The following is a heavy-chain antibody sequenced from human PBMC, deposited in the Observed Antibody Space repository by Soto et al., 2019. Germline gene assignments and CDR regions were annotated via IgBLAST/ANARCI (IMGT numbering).Heavy chain of an antibody. D-gene: IGHD3-16*01. CDR1: GFTFSSYW. CDR3: AKDLSWGQCDY. Sequence: EVQLVESGGGLVQPGGSLRLSCAASGFTFSSYWMHWVRQDPLKGLVWVSSIRSDGTATKYADSVKGRFTVSRDNAKNKVYLQMNSLRAEDTAVYYCAKDLSWGQCDYWGQGTLVTVSS. J-gene: IGHJ4*02. CDR2: IRSDGTAT. V-gene: IGHV3-74*03.